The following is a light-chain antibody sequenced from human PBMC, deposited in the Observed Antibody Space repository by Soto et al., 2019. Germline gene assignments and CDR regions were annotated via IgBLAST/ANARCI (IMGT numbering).Light chain of an antibody. Sequence: QSALTQPRSVSGSPGQSVTISCTGTSSDVGGYNYVSWYQQHPGKAPKLMIYDVSKRPSGVPDRFSGSKSGNTASLTISGLQAEDEADYHCCSYAGSTGVFGGGTELTVL. CDR2: DVS. CDR1: SSDVGGYNY. J-gene: IGLJ3*02. V-gene: IGLV2-11*01. CDR3: CSYAGSTGV.